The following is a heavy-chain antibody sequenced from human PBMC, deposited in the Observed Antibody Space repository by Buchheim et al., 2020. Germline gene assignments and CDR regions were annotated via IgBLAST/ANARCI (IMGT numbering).Heavy chain of an antibody. CDR3: TSLHYCGGDCYFIGY. CDR2: IKSKTDGGTT. D-gene: IGHD2-21*02. J-gene: IGHJ4*02. V-gene: IGHV3-15*01. CDR1: GFTFSNAW. Sequence: EVQLVESGGGLVKPGGSLRLSCAASGFTFSNAWMSWVRQAPGKGLEWVGRIKSKTDGGTTDYAAPVKGRFTISRDDSKNTLFLQMNSLKTENTAVYYCTSLHYCGGDCYFIGYWGQGTL.